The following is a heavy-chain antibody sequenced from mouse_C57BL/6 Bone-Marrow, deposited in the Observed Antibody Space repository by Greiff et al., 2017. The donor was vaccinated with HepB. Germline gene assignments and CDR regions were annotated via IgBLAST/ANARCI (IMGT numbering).Heavy chain of an antibody. D-gene: IGHD2-10*02. Sequence: EVQLVESGGDLVKPGGSLKLSCAASGFTFSSYGMSWVRQTPDKRLEWVATISSGGSYTYYPDSVKGRFTISRDNAKNTLYLQMSSLKSEDTAMYYCARRYGNYDYFDYWGQGTTLTVSS. J-gene: IGHJ2*01. V-gene: IGHV5-6*01. CDR3: ARRYGNYDYFDY. CDR1: GFTFSSYG. CDR2: ISSGGSYT.